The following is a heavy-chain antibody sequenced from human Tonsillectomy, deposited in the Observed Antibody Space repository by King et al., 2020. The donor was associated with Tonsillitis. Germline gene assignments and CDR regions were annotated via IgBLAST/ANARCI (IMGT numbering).Heavy chain of an antibody. D-gene: IGHD3-9*01. J-gene: IGHJ3*02. CDR2: INTEGGVT. V-gene: IGHV3-74*01. Sequence: VQLVESGGGLVQPGGSLRLFCAASGFTFSNYWKHWVRQAPGKGLVGVSRINTEGGVTNYADSVKGRFTISRDNAKNTLYLQMNSLRAEDTAVYSCAKIGERDLLTGSPVAFDNWGQGTMVTVSS. CDR3: AKIGERDLLTGSPVAFDN. CDR1: GFTFSNYW.